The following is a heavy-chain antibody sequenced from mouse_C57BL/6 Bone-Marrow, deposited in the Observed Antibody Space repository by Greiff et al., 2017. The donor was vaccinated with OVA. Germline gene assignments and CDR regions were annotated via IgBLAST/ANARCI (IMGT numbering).Heavy chain of an antibody. CDR2: INPSSGYT. V-gene: IGHV1-4*01. Sequence: VQLQQSGAELVRPGASVKMPCKASGYTFTSYKMHWVKQRPGQGLEWIGYINPSSGYTKYNQKFKDKATLTADKSSSTAYMQLSSLTSEDTAVYYCARSYSTLGVDYWGQGTLVTVSA. CDR3: ARSYSTLGVDY. J-gene: IGHJ3*01. CDR1: GYTFTSYK. D-gene: IGHD2-1*01.